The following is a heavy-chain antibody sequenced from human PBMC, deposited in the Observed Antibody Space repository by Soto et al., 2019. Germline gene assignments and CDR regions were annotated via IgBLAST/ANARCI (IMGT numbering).Heavy chain of an antibody. J-gene: IGHJ5*02. V-gene: IGHV1-2*04. CDR3: ARGRVVPAAKSWFDP. Sequence: ASVKVSCKASGYTFTGYYMHWVRQAPGQGLEWMGWINPNSGGTNYAQKFQGWVTMTRDTSISTAYMELSRLRSDDTAVYYCARGRVVPAAKSWFDPWGQGTLVTVSS. CDR2: INPNSGGT. CDR1: GYTFTGYY. D-gene: IGHD2-2*01.